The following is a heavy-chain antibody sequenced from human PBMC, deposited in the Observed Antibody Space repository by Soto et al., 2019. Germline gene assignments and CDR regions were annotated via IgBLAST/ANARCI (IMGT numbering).Heavy chain of an antibody. D-gene: IGHD3-16*02. CDR3: DRGYRGGMHV. V-gene: IGHV4-30-2*01. CDR1: GASISSGGYS. CDR2: IYHRGST. Sequence: QLRLQESGSGLVKPSQTLSLPCAVSGASISSGGYSWSWIRQPPGKGLEWIGYIYHRGSTYYNPSLKTRVTKSVDRSKNQFSLKLSSGTAADTAVYYCDRGYRGGMHVWGEGTTVTVSS. J-gene: IGHJ6*04.